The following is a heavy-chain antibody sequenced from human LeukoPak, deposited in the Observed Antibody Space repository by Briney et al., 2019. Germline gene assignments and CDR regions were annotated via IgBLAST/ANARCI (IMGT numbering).Heavy chain of an antibody. V-gene: IGHV1-2*02. J-gene: IGHJ4*02. CDR1: GYTFTGDY. CDR2: INPNSGGT. D-gene: IGHD4-11*01. CDR3: ARDYQGYSTSYYFDY. Sequence: ASVKVSCKASGYTFTGDYMHWVRQAPGQGLEWMGWINPNSGGTNYAQKFQGRVTMTRDTSISTAYMELSRLRSDDTAVYYCARDYQGYSTSYYFDYWGQGTLVTVSS.